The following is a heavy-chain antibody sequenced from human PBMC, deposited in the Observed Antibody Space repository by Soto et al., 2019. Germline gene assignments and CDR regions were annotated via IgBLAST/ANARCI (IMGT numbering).Heavy chain of an antibody. CDR3: VTAVRTRLDN. Sequence: PGGSLRLSCAASGFTFSSYGMHWVRQAPGKGLEWVSSIRQSGDRSSYADSAKGRFTISRDNSKNTLYLQMNGLRLDDTAVYYCVTAVRTRLDNWGPGTLVTVSS. J-gene: IGHJ4*02. CDR2: IRQSGDRS. D-gene: IGHD3-10*01. V-gene: IGHV3-23*01. CDR1: GFTFSSYG.